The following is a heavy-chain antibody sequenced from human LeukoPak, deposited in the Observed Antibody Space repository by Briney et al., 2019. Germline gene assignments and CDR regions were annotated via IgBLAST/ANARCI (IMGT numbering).Heavy chain of an antibody. CDR2: IYYSGST. V-gene: IGHV4-59*08. CDR3: ARQSSGWGGEGFLFDY. D-gene: IGHD6-19*01. CDR1: GGSISSYY. Sequence: SETLSLTCTVSGGSISSYYWSWIRQPPGKGLEWIGYIYYSGSTNYNPSLKSRVTISVDTSKNQFSLKLSSVTAADTAVYYCARQSSGWGGEGFLFDYWGQGTLVTVSS. J-gene: IGHJ4*02.